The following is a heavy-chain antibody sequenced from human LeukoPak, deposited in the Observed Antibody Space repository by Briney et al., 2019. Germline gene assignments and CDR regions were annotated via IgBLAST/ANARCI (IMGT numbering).Heavy chain of an antibody. CDR2: IYYSGST. Sequence: PSETLSLTCTVSGGSISSYYWSWIRKPPGKGLEWIGYIYYSGSTSYNPSLKSRITISVDTSKNQFSLKLSSVTAADTAVYYCARLPLRSHFDYWGQGTLVTVSS. V-gene: IGHV4-59*08. J-gene: IGHJ4*02. CDR1: GGSISSYY. CDR3: ARLPLRSHFDY.